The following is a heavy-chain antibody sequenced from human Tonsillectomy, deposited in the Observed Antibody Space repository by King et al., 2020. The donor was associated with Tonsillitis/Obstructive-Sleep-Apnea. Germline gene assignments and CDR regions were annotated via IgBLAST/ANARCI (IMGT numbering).Heavy chain of an antibody. CDR3: ARHQATVTSRYYMDV. CDR1: RFTFSIYW. CDR2: INIDGISP. Sequence: EVQLVESGGGLVEPGGSLRLSCAASRFTFSIYWMHWVRQAPGKGLVWVSRINIDGISPTYADSVKGRFTISRDNAKNTLYLQMNSLRAEDTAVYYCARHQATVTSRYYMDVWGKGTTVTVSS. D-gene: IGHD4-11*01. J-gene: IGHJ6*03. V-gene: IGHV3-74*01.